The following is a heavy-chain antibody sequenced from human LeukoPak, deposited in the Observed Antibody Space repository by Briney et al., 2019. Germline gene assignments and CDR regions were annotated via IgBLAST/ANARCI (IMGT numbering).Heavy chain of an antibody. V-gene: IGHV5-51*01. J-gene: IGHJ4*02. Sequence: GESLKISCKGSGYTFLDYWIGWVRRMPGKGLDWMGIIYPEDSDTRYSPSFEGQVTISVDNSISTAYLQWHSLKASDTAIYYCARGWQQQLVRPPDYWGQGTLVTVSS. D-gene: IGHD6-13*01. CDR3: ARGWQQQLVRPPDY. CDR1: GYTFLDYW. CDR2: IYPEDSDT.